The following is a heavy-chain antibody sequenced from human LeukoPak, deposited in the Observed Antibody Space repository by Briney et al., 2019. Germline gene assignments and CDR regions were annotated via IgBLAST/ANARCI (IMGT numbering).Heavy chain of an antibody. CDR1: GYTFTGYY. V-gene: IGHV1-2*06. D-gene: IGHD1-1*01. CDR3: ARVVERGCFDY. J-gene: IGHJ4*02. CDR2: INPNSGGT. Sequence: GASVKVSXKASGYTFTGYYMHWVRQAPGQGLEWMGRINPNSGGTNYAQKFQGRVTMTRDTSISTAYMELSRLRSDDTAVYYCARVVERGCFDYWGQGTLVTVSS.